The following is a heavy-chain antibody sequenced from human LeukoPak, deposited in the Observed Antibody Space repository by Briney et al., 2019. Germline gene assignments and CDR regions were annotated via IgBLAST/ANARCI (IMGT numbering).Heavy chain of an antibody. CDR2: INHSGST. CDR3: ARDSYSNYVYYYYGMDV. CDR1: GGSFSGYY. V-gene: IGHV4-34*01. J-gene: IGHJ6*02. D-gene: IGHD4-11*01. Sequence: SETLSLTCAVYGGSFSGYYWSWIRQPPGKGLEWIGEINHSGSTNYNPSLKSRVTISVDTSKNQFSLKLSSVTAADTAVYYCARDSYSNYVYYYYGMDVWGQGTTVTVSS.